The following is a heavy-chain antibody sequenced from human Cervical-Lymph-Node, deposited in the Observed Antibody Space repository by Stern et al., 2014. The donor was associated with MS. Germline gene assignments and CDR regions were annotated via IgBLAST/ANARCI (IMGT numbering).Heavy chain of an antibody. CDR1: GASISTYY. Sequence: VQLEESGPGLVKPSETLSLTCSVSGASISTYYWSWIRQSPVKGLEWIGYIYYSGSTYYNPSLKSRLTISVDTSKSQFSLKLRSVTTADTAVYYCAAHAQVWLPFDYWGQGALVTVSS. CDR3: AAHAQVWLPFDY. D-gene: IGHD5-18*01. J-gene: IGHJ4*02. CDR2: IYYSGST. V-gene: IGHV4-59*01.